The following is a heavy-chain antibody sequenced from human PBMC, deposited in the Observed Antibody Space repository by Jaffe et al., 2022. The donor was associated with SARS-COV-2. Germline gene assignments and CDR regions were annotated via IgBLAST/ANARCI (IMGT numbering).Heavy chain of an antibody. CDR3: ARDHSSSWYRPHYYYYGMDV. D-gene: IGHD6-13*01. Sequence: QVQLQESGPGLVKPSQTLSLTCTVSGGSISSGSYYWSWIRQPAGKGLEWIGRIYTSGSTNYNPSLKSRVTISVDTSKNQFSLKLSSVTAADTAVYYCARDHSSSWYRPHYYYYGMDVWGQGTTVTVSS. V-gene: IGHV4-61*02. CDR1: GGSISSGSYY. CDR2: IYTSGST. J-gene: IGHJ6*02.